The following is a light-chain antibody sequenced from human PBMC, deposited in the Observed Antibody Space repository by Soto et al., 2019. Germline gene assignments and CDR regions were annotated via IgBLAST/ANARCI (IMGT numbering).Light chain of an antibody. J-gene: IGLJ1*01. CDR2: NVS. CDR3: SSYSGGSTSSV. CDR1: SSDVGVYKY. Sequence: QSALTKAASVSGSPGQSITISCTGTSSDVGVYKYVSFHTQLPGQAPNLITYNVSHRPSGVSDRSPGFKTRNTTSLTISGHQAEDEADYYCSSYSGGSTSSVYGTGPKVTV. V-gene: IGLV2-14*03.